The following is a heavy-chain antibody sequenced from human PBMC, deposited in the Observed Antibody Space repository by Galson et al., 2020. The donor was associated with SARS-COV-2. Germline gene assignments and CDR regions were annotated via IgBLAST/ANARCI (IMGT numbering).Heavy chain of an antibody. V-gene: IGHV3-74*01. D-gene: IGHD2-21*01. CDR3: ARDRGGDYYMDV. CDR1: GFTFSSFW. Sequence: GGSPRLSCEASGFTFSSFWMHWVRQAPGKGLVWVSRINIDGSSTTYADSVKGRITISRDNAKNTVYLQMNSLRADDTAVYYCARDRGGDYYMDVWGKGTTVTISS. J-gene: IGHJ6*03. CDR2: INIDGSST.